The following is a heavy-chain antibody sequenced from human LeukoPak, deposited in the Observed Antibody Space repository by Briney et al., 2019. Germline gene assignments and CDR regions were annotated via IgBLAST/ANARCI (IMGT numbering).Heavy chain of an antibody. V-gene: IGHV3-23*01. D-gene: IGHD1-1*01. CDR2: ISDNGDTT. CDR1: GFSFRSYV. J-gene: IGHJ4*02. Sequence: GWSLRVSCAASGFSFRSYVMSWVRQAPGKGLEWVSAISDNGDTTYYADSVEGRFTISRDNSKNTVFLQMNSLRAEDTAVYYCARHDRSMRFFDYWGQGTLVTVSS. CDR3: ARHDRSMRFFDY.